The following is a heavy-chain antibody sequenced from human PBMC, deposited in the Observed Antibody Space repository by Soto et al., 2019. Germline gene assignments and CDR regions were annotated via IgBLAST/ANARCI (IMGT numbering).Heavy chain of an antibody. CDR1: GGSFSNYY. CDR3: AREVSLSIDF. V-gene: IGHV4-34*01. Sequence: QVQLQQWGAGLLKPSETLSLTCAVYGGSFSNYYWSWIRQPPGKGLEWIGEINHRGATNYNPSLKSRVTISVDTSKNQFSLKLSSVTAADTAVYYCAREVSLSIDFWGQGILVTVSS. D-gene: IGHD3-16*02. J-gene: IGHJ4*02. CDR2: INHRGAT.